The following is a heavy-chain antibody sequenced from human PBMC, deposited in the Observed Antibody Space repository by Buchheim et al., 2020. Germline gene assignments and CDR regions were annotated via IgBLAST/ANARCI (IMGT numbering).Heavy chain of an antibody. CDR1: GFTFSTYG. J-gene: IGHJ4*02. Sequence: QVQLVESGGGVIQPGTSLRLSCAASGFTFSTYGMHWVRQAPGKGLEWVAVISYDGNNKYYADSVKGRLTISRENSKNTLYLEMSTLRAEDTAVYYCAKATQPYDSSGYRWFSLEFWGQGTL. V-gene: IGHV3-30*18. CDR3: AKATQPYDSSGYRWFSLEF. D-gene: IGHD3-22*01. CDR2: ISYDGNNK.